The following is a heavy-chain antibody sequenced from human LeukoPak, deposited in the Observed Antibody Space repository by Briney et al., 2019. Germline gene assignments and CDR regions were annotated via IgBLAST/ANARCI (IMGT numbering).Heavy chain of an antibody. CDR1: GGSISSSSYY. CDR3: ARAAREMATTPDFDY. J-gene: IGHJ4*02. V-gene: IGHV4-39*02. D-gene: IGHD5-24*01. CDR2: IYYSGST. Sequence: SETLSLTCTVSGGSISSSSYYWGWIRQPPGKGLEWIGSIYYSGSTYYNPSLESRVTISVDTSKNQFSLKLSSVTAADTAVYYCARAAREMATTPDFDYWGQGTLVTVSS.